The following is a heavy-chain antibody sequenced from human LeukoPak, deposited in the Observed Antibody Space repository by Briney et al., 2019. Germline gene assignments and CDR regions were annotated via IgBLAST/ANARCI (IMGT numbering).Heavy chain of an antibody. CDR1: GFTFSSYA. Sequence: PGGSLRLSCAASGFTFSSYAMHWVRQAPGKGLEWVAVISYDGSNKYYADSVKGRFTISRDNSKNTLYLQMNSLRAEDTAVYYCARDEKKYDFWSGYSSYYYYGMDVWGQGTTVTVSS. CDR2: ISYDGSNK. V-gene: IGHV3-30*04. CDR3: ARDEKKYDFWSGYSSYYYYGMDV. J-gene: IGHJ6*02. D-gene: IGHD3-3*01.